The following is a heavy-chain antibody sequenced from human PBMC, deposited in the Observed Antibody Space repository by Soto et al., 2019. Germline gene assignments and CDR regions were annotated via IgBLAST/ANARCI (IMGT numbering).Heavy chain of an antibody. V-gene: IGHV3-30-3*01. CDR1: GFTFSSYA. CDR2: ISYDGSNK. J-gene: IGHJ4*02. D-gene: IGHD2-21*01. Sequence: QVQLVESGGGVVQPGRSLRLSCAASGFTFSSYAMHWVRQAPGKGLEWVALISYDGSNKYYADSVKGRFTISRDNSKNALYLLMNSLRAEDTAVYYCASDSIYRQEAYSFAYWGQGTLVTVSS. CDR3: ASDSIYRQEAYSFAY.